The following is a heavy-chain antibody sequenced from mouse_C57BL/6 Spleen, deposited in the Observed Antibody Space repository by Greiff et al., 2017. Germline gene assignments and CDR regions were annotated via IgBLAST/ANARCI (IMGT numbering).Heavy chain of an antibody. Sequence: VQLQQSGPELVKPGASVKISCKASGYTFTDYYMNWVKQSHGKSLEWIGDINPNNGGTSYNQKFKGKATLTVDKSSSTAYMELRSLTSEDSAVYYCAREGDYSNYFDYWGQGTTLTVSS. CDR2: INPNNGGT. CDR1: GYTFTDYY. CDR3: AREGDYSNYFDY. D-gene: IGHD2-5*01. J-gene: IGHJ2*01. V-gene: IGHV1-26*01.